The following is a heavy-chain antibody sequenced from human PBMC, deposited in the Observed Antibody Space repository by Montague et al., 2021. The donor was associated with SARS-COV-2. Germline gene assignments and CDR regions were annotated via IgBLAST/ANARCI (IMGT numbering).Heavy chain of an antibody. V-gene: IGHV4-34*01. CDR1: GGSFSGYY. CDR2: INHSGTT. D-gene: IGHD4-23*01. CDR3: ARWDPQTLTLIGLRGKSASDY. Sequence: SEILSLTCAVYGGSFSGYYWTWIRQSPGKGLEWIAEINHSGTTNYNFNPSLRSRVTTSVDTSKSQFSLKLSSVTAADTGVYYCARWDPQTLTLIGLRGKSASDYWGQGTLVTVSS. J-gene: IGHJ4*02.